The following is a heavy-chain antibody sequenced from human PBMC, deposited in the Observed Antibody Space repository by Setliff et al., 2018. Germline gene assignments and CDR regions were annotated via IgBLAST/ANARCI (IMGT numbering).Heavy chain of an antibody. V-gene: IGHV4-39*01. CDR1: GGSITTSSYS. CDR3: ARAPQYSNFWYALSWVDP. D-gene: IGHD3-3*01. Sequence: SETLSLTCTVSGGSITTSSYSWGWLRQPPGKGLEWIGNIYHSGTTYYNPSLRSRVTTSIDTSKNQFSMKLSSVTAAGTAVYYCARAPQYSNFWYALSWVDPGGQGTLVT. CDR2: IYHSGTT. J-gene: IGHJ5*02.